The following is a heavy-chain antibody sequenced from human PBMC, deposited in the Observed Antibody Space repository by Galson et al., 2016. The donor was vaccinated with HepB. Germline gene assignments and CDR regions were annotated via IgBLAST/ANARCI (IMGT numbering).Heavy chain of an antibody. CDR2: TYYRSKRDN. CDR1: GDSVSSNSAA. J-gene: IGHJ4*02. CDR3: ARGPRAYFDF. Sequence: CAISGDSVSSNSAAWNWIRQSPSRGLEWLGRTYYRSKRDNDYAVSVKSRITINPNTSKNQFSLQLNSVTPEDTAVYYCARGPRAYFDFWGQGTLVTVSS. V-gene: IGHV6-1*01.